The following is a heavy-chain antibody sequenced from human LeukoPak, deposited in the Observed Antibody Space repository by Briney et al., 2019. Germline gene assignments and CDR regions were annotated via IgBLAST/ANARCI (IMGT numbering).Heavy chain of an antibody. CDR3: ARVGDTSGYFYYFDY. D-gene: IGHD3-22*01. CDR2: ISYAGGT. V-gene: IGHV4-59*08. J-gene: IGHJ4*02. Sequence: SETLSLTCAVSGGSISSFYWSWVRQPPGKGLEWVGYISYAGGTTYNPSLQGRVSMSIDTSRNQFSLRLTSVTAADTALYYCARVGDTSGYFYYFDYWGQGTLVSVSS. CDR1: GGSISSFY.